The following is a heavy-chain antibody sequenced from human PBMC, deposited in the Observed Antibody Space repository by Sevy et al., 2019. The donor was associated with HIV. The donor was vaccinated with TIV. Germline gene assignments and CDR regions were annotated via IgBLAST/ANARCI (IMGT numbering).Heavy chain of an antibody. CDR1: GFIFNSQD. V-gene: IGHV3-30*02. J-gene: IGHJ6*02. Sequence: GGSLRLSCLASGFIFNSQDMHWVRQTPGKGLEWVAFIRYDGNDKYYVDSVKGRFTISRDNSKKALYLQMNSLRAGDSGIYYCAKEGYYDILTGHLYGGMDVWGQGTTVTVSS. CDR2: IRYDGNDK. CDR3: AKEGYYDILTGHLYGGMDV. D-gene: IGHD3-9*01.